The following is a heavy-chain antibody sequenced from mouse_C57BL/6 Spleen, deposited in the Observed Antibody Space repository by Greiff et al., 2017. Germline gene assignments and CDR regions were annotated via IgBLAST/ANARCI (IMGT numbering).Heavy chain of an antibody. Sequence: QVQLQQPGAELVRPGSSVKLSCKASGYTFTSYWMDWVKQRPGQGLEWIGNIYPSDSETHYNQKFKDKATLTVDKSSSTAYMQLSSLTSEDSAVYYCARRGYDGYPSDYWGQGTTLTVSS. CDR2: IYPSDSET. CDR3: ARRGYDGYPSDY. J-gene: IGHJ2*01. D-gene: IGHD2-3*01. CDR1: GYTFTSYW. V-gene: IGHV1-61*01.